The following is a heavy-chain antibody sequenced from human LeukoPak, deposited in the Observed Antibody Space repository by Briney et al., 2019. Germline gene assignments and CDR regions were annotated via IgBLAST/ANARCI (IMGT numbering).Heavy chain of an antibody. CDR3: ARSIVVVVAATGWFDP. CDR1: GYTFTGYY. J-gene: IGHJ5*02. CDR2: INPNSGGT. V-gene: IGHV1-2*02. Sequence: ASVKVSCKASGYTFTGYYMHWVRQAPGQGLEWMGWINPNSGGTNHAQKFQGRVTMTRDTSISTAYMELSRLRSDDTAVYYCARSIVVVVAATGWFDPWGQGTLVTVSS. D-gene: IGHD2-15*01.